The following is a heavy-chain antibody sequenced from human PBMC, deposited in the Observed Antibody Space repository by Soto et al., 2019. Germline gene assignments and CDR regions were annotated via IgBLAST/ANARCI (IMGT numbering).Heavy chain of an antibody. J-gene: IGHJ2*01. V-gene: IGHV1-18*04. Sequence: PSVKVSCKASGYTFTSYGISWVRQAPGQGLEWMGWISAYNGNTNYAQKLQGRVTMTTDTSTSTAYMELRSLRSDDTAVYYCARGDWNAVSWYFDLWGRGTLVTVSS. D-gene: IGHD1-1*01. CDR3: ARGDWNAVSWYFDL. CDR1: GYTFTSYG. CDR2: ISAYNGNT.